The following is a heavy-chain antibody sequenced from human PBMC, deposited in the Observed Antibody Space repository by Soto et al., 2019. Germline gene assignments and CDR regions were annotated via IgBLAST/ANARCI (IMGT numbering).Heavy chain of an antibody. J-gene: IGHJ5*02. Sequence: SVKFSCKASGGTFSRYAISWVRQAPGQGPEWMGGIIPIFGTANYAQKFQGRVTITADESTSTAYMELSSLRFEGTAVYYCTRAIVGPTTTGWLDPWGQGTLVTVSS. CDR2: IIPIFGTA. V-gene: IGHV1-69*13. CDR3: TRAIVGPTTTGWLDP. CDR1: GGTFSRYA. D-gene: IGHD1-26*01.